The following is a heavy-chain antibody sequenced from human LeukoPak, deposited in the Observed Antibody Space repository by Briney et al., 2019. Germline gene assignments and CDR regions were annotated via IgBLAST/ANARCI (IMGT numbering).Heavy chain of an antibody. CDR2: MHFNTGNT. J-gene: IGHJ4*02. D-gene: IGHD2-15*01. CDR3: ARGAVRSCSGGNCYAPDF. V-gene: IGHV1-8*01. CDR1: GNTFSYYD. Sequence: GASATVSCKASGNTFSYYDINWVRQAAGQGLEWMGWMHFNTGNTGYAQKFQGRVSMTRDISRNTAYMELSSLRLEDTAVYFCARGAVRSCSGGNCYAPDFWGQGTLVTIS.